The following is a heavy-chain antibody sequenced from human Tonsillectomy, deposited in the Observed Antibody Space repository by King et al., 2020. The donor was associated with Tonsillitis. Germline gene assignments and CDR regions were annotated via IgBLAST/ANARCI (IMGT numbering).Heavy chain of an antibody. Sequence: DVQLVESGGGLVKPGGSLRLSCAASGFTFSSYSMSWVRQAPGKGLEWVSPISRTSSERYYGDSVKGRFTITRDNDEKSLYLQMNSLRVEDTAVYYCVRRASVRGIDYWGQGTLVTVSS. CDR1: GFTFSSYS. CDR2: ISRTSSER. CDR3: VRRASVRGIDY. V-gene: IGHV3-21*01. D-gene: IGHD3-10*01. J-gene: IGHJ4*02.